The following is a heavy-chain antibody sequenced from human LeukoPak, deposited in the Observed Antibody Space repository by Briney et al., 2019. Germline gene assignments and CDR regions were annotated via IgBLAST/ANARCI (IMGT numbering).Heavy chain of an antibody. CDR2: FYHSGST. CDR1: DYSISSSYY. CDR3: AERVGPTTSGFYY. D-gene: IGHD1-26*01. Sequence: PSETLSLTCAVSDYSISSSYYWGWIRQPPGKGLEWIGSFYHSGSTYYNPSLKSRVTISVDTSKNQFSLKPSSVTAADTAVYYCAERVGPTTSGFYYWGQGTLVTVSS. J-gene: IGHJ4*02. V-gene: IGHV4-38-2*01.